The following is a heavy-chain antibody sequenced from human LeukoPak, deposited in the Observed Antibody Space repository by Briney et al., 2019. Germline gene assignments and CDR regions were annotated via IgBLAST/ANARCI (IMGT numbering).Heavy chain of an antibody. J-gene: IGHJ4*02. D-gene: IGHD3-22*01. CDR1: GFTFSTSA. CDR2: ISGSTFST. V-gene: IGHV3-23*01. CDR3: AKDLYTYYYDSDGHNFDY. Sequence: GGSLRLSCAASGFTFSTSAMTWVRQAAGKGLEWDSSISGSTFSTYYADSVQGRFTISRDNSKNTLFLQMSTLRAEDTAVYYCAKDLYTYYYDSDGHNFDYWGQGALVTVSS.